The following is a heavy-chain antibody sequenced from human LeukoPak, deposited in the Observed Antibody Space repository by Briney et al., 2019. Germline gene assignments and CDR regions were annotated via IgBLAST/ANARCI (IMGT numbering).Heavy chain of an antibody. D-gene: IGHD5-18*01. CDR2: IIPIFGTA. J-gene: IGHJ5*02. Sequence: SVKVSCKASGGTFSNYAISWARQAPGQGLEWMGRIIPIFGTANYAQKFQGRVTITTDESTSTAYMELSSLRSEDTAVYYCARDLSGYTNWFDPWGQGTLVTVSS. CDR1: GGTFSNYA. V-gene: IGHV1-69*05. CDR3: ARDLSGYTNWFDP.